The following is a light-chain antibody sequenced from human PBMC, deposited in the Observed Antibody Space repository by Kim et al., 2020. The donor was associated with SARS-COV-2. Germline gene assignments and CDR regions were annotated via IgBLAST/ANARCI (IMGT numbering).Light chain of an antibody. V-gene: IGLV1-40*01. CDR2: GNS. Sequence: VTISCTRSSSNSGAGYDVHWYQHLPRTAPKLLIYGNSNRPSGVPDRFSGSKSGTSASLALTGLQAEDEADYYCQSYDSSLSGSGVFGTGTKVTVL. J-gene: IGLJ1*01. CDR1: SSNSGAGYD. CDR3: QSYDSSLSGSGV.